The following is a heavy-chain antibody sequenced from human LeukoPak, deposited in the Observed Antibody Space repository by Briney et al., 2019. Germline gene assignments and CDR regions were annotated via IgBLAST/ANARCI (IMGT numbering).Heavy chain of an antibody. CDR2: FNGDESNT. CDR3: ARGIGHALDI. CDR1: GFTLSSYW. Sequence: PGGSLRLSCVASGFTLSSYWIHWVRQTPAKGLVWVARFNGDESNTVYAGSVKGRFTISRDNVKNTLFMQMNSLRAEDTAVYYCARGIGHALDIWGQGTVVTVSS. D-gene: IGHD2-21*01. J-gene: IGHJ3*02. V-gene: IGHV3-74*01.